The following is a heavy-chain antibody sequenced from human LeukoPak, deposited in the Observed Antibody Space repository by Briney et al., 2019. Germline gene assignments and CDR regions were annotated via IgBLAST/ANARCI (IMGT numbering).Heavy chain of an antibody. Sequence: KSSETLSLTCTVSGGSISSGSYYWGWIRQPAGKGLEWIVRISTSGSTNYNPSLKSRVTISVDTSKNQCSLKLSSGTAADTAVCYGARDDPYYDYYMDVWGEGTTVTVSS. CDR2: ISTSGST. J-gene: IGHJ6*03. V-gene: IGHV4-61*02. CDR1: GGSISSGSYY. CDR3: ARDDPYYDYYMDV.